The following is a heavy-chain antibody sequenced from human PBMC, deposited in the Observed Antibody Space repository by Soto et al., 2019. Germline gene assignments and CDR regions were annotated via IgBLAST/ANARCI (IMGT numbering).Heavy chain of an antibody. CDR1: GFTFSDYY. CDR2: ISGSGTYT. J-gene: IGHJ4*02. D-gene: IGHD2-21*02. V-gene: IGHV3-11*06. Sequence: QVQLVESGGGLVKPEGSLRLSCAASGFTFSDYYMSWIRQAPGKGLEWVSYISGSGTYTNYGDSVKGRFTISRDNAKNSLYLQMNSLRAEDTAVYYCVRGGSYCGGDCFDYWGQGTLVTGSS. CDR3: VRGGSYCGGDCFDY.